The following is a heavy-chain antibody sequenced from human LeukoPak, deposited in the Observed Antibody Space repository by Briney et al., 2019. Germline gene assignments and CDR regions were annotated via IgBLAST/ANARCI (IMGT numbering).Heavy chain of an antibody. Sequence: GGSLRLSCAASGFTFTDYYMSWIRQAPGKGLEWVSAISGSGGSTYYADSVKGRFTISRDNSKNTLYLQMNSLRAEDTAVYYCATSKGGITIFGVVITLPYFDYWGQGTLVTVSS. J-gene: IGHJ4*02. CDR1: GFTFTDYY. V-gene: IGHV3-23*01. CDR3: ATSKGGITIFGVVITLPYFDY. D-gene: IGHD3-3*01. CDR2: ISGSGGST.